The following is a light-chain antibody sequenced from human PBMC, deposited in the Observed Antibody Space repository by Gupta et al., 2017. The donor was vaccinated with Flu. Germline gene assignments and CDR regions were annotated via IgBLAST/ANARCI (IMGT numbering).Light chain of an antibody. J-gene: IGLJ2*01. CDR2: EVN. Sequence: QSALTQTPSASGSPGQSVTISCTGTSSDGGSYNYVSWYQQHPGNAHKLMIYEVNKRPSGVPDRFSGSKSGNTAALTVAVLQAEDEDDYSCSSGDGSNIVFGGGTKVTVL. CDR1: SSDGGSYNY. V-gene: IGLV2-8*01. CDR3: SSGDGSNIV.